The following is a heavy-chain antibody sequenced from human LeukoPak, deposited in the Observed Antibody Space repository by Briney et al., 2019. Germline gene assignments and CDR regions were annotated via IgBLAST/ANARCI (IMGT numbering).Heavy chain of an antibody. D-gene: IGHD3-3*01. CDR2: IYYSGST. CDR1: GGSISSYY. V-gene: IGHV4-59*01. Sequence: SSETLSLTCTVSGGSISSYYWSWIRQPPGKGLEWIGYIYYSGSTNYNPSLKSRITISVDKSKNQFPLKLSSVTAADTAVYYCARSGPSYDFWSGYYRDYYYYMDVWGKGTTVTVSS. J-gene: IGHJ6*03. CDR3: ARSGPSYDFWSGYYRDYYYYMDV.